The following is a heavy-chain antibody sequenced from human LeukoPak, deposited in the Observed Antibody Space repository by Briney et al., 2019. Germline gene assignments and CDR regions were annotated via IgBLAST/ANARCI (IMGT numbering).Heavy chain of an antibody. CDR1: GGSISSSNSY. J-gene: IGHJ5*01. CDR3: ARHRVVGTTRGRGFNS. D-gene: IGHD1-26*01. CDR2: VYNSGGT. Sequence: SETLSLTCTVPGGSISSSNSYWGWIRQPPGKGLEWIGGVYNSGGTSYNPSLKSRVIISKDTSKDQVSLRLSSVTVADTAVYYCARHRVVGTTRGRGFNSWGQGTLVIVSS. V-gene: IGHV4-39*01.